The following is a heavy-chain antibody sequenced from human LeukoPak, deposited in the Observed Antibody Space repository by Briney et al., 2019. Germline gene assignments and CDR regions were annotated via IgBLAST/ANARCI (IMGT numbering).Heavy chain of an antibody. J-gene: IGHJ4*02. V-gene: IGHV4-39*07. Sequence: SETLSLTCTVSGDSISSSSYYWGWIRQPPGTGLEWIGSIYYTGYTYDNPSLRSRITMSVDTPKNQFSLKLSSVTAADTAVYYCARGSKAAPGTFDYWGQGTLVTVSS. CDR1: GDSISSSSYY. D-gene: IGHD6-13*01. CDR2: IYYTGYT. CDR3: ARGSKAAPGTFDY.